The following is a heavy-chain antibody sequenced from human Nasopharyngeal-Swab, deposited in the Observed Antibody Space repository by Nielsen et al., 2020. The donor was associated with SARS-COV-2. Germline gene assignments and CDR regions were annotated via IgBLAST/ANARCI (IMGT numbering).Heavy chain of an antibody. Sequence: GESLNISCTASGFIFSSYWITWVRQAPGKGLVWVSRFNTDGSSTSYADSVKGRFTVSRNNAENTVHLQMNSPRAEDTAVYYCTIDFDNPAGYWGQGTLVTVSS. D-gene: IGHD3-22*01. V-gene: IGHV3-74*01. CDR1: GFIFSSYW. CDR2: FNTDGSST. CDR3: TIDFDNPAGY. J-gene: IGHJ4*02.